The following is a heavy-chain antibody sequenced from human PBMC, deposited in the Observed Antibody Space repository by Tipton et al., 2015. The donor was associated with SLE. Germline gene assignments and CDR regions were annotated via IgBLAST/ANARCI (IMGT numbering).Heavy chain of an antibody. CDR2: MFHSGTT. J-gene: IGHJ4*02. CDR3: ARDVGPSGSYYYFDY. D-gene: IGHD1-26*01. Sequence: TLSLTCEVSGYSITSDYYWGWIRQPPGEGLEWIGSMFHSGTTYHNPSLKSRVTISIDASNNQFSLKVNSVTAADTAVYYCARDVGPSGSYYYFDYWGQGILVTVSS. V-gene: IGHV4-38-2*02. CDR1: GYSITSDYY.